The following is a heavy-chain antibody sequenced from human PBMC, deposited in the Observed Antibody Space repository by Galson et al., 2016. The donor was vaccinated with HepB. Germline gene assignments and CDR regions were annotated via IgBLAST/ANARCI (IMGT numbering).Heavy chain of an antibody. D-gene: IGHD3-16*01. CDR1: VGYISSYY. V-gene: IGHV4-59*01. J-gene: IGHJ4*02. CDR2: ISYSGST. CDR3: TRCAKGVGGAADY. Sequence: SETLSLTCTVSVGYISSYYWSWIRQPPGRELEWIGYISYSGSTNYKPSLQSRVTISVDTSQNQFSLKLSSVTAADTAVYYCTRCAKGVGGAADYWGQGTLVTVSS.